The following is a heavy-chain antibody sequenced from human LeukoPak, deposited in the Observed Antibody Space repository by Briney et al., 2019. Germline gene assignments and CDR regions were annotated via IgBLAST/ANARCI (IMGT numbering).Heavy chain of an antibody. CDR1: GDSVSSNSAA. Sequence: SQTLSLTFAISGDSVSSNSAAWNWIRQSPSRGLEWLGRTCYRSKWSNDYAVSVKSRITISPDTSKNQFSLQLKSVTPEDTAVYYCARGGIGYCSTTRCSFDFWGQGTLVTVSS. CDR3: ARGGIGYCSTTRCSFDF. V-gene: IGHV6-1*01. CDR2: TCYRSKWSN. D-gene: IGHD2-2*01. J-gene: IGHJ4*02.